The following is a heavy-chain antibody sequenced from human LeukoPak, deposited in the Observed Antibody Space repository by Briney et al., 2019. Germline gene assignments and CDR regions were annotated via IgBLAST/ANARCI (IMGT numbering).Heavy chain of an antibody. CDR3: ARGSHMTTIYYYYIDV. J-gene: IGHJ6*03. D-gene: IGHD4-11*01. CDR2: IYSGST. CDR1: GGSISSYY. V-gene: IGHV4-4*07. Sequence: SETLSLTCTVSGGSISSYYWSWIRQPAGKGLEWIGRIYSGSTNYNPSLKSRVSVSVDTSKNQFSLKLNSVTAADTAVYYCARGSHMTTIYYYYIDVWGKGTTVTVSS.